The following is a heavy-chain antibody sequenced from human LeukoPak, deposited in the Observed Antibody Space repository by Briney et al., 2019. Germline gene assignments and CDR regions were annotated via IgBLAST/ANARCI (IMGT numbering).Heavy chain of an antibody. CDR1: GGSFSGYY. CDR3: ARESVVVVAASNWFDP. J-gene: IGHJ5*02. Sequence: PSETLSLTCAVYGGSFSGYYWSWIRQPPGKGLEWIGEINHSGSTNYNPSLKSRVTISVDASKNQFSLKLSSVTAADTAVYYCARESVVVVAASNWFDPWGQGTLVTVSS. V-gene: IGHV4-34*01. D-gene: IGHD2-15*01. CDR2: INHSGST.